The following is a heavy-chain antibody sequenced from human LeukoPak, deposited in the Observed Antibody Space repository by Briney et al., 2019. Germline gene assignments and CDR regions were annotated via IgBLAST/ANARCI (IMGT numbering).Heavy chain of an antibody. Sequence: SVKVSCKASGGTFSSYAISWVRQAPGQGLEWMGRIIPIFGTANYAQKFQGRVTMTTDTSTSTAYMELRSLRSDDTAVYYCARIVVDYVWGSYRYNPDYWGQGTLVTVSS. J-gene: IGHJ4*02. V-gene: IGHV1-69*05. CDR2: IIPIFGTA. D-gene: IGHD3-16*02. CDR3: ARIVVDYVWGSYRYNPDY. CDR1: GGTFSSYA.